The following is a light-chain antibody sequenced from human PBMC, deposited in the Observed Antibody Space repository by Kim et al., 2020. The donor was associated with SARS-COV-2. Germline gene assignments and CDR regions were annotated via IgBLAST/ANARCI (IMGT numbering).Light chain of an antibody. CDR2: KDS. CDR1: ALPKQY. CDR3: QSADSSGTPNWV. J-gene: IGLJ3*02. V-gene: IGLV3-25*03. Sequence: PGQTARITCSGDALPKQYAYWYQQKPGQAPVLVIYKDSERPSGIPERFSGSSSGTTVTLTISGVQAEDEADYYCQSADSSGTPNWVFGGGTKLTVL.